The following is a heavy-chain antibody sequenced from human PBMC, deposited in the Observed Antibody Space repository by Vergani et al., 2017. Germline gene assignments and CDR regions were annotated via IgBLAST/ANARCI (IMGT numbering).Heavy chain of an antibody. J-gene: IGHJ4*02. CDR1: GFTFSTYA. CDR2: ISSSGSTI. Sequence: EVQLVESGGGLVQPGGSLRLPCAASGFTFSTYAMNWVRQAPGKGLEWSSYISSSGSTIYYADSVKGRFTISRDNAKNSLYLQMSSLRAEDTAVYYCARIEWDPGAFDYWGQGTLVTVSS. V-gene: IGHV3-48*03. CDR3: ARIEWDPGAFDY. D-gene: IGHD5-12*01.